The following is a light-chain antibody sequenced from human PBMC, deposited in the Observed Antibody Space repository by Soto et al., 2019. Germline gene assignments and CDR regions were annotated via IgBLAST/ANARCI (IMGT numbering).Light chain of an antibody. J-gene: IGKJ1*01. CDR3: QQLNSYPRT. CDR1: QGISSY. CDR2: AAS. V-gene: IGKV1-9*01. Sequence: DIQLTQSPSFLSASVADRFTITCRASQGISSYLAWYQQKPGKAPKLLIYAASTLQSGVPSRFSGSGSGTEFTLTISSLQPEDFATYYCQQLNSYPRTFGQGTKVDIK.